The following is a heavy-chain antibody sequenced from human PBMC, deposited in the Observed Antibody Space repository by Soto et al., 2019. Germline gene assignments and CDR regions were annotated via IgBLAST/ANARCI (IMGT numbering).Heavy chain of an antibody. Sequence: SETLSLTCTVSGGSISSGDYYWSWIRQPPGKGLEWIGYIYYSGSTYYNPSLKSRVTISVDTSKNQFSLKLSSVTAADTAVYYCARGAYYDSSGPINWFDPWGQGTLVTAPQ. V-gene: IGHV4-30-4*01. CDR1: GGSISSGDYY. CDR2: IYYSGST. D-gene: IGHD3-22*01. J-gene: IGHJ5*02. CDR3: ARGAYYDSSGPINWFDP.